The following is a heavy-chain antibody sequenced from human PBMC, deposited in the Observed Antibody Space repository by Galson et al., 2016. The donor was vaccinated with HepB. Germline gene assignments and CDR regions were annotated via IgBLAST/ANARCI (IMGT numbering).Heavy chain of an antibody. CDR2: IRGSGTGT. V-gene: IGHV3-23*01. D-gene: IGHD3-3*01. CDR1: GFSISIYS. Sequence: SLRLSCAASGFSISIYSMNWVRQAPGKGLEWVSAIRGSGTGTSYTDSVKGRFTISRDNSKNTLYLQMNSLKTEDTAVYYCTTQKHDFWSGREAFDIWGQGTMVTVSS. CDR3: TTQKHDFWSGREAFDI. J-gene: IGHJ3*02.